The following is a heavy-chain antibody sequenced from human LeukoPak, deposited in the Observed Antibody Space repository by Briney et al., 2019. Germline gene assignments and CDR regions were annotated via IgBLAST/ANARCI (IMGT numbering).Heavy chain of an antibody. J-gene: IGHJ4*02. CDR2: ISSSSSTI. V-gene: IGHV3-48*01. CDR1: GFTFSSYS. Sequence: PGGSLRLSCAASGFTFSSYSMNWVRQAPGKGLEWVSYISSSSSTIYYADSVKGRFTISRDNAKNSLYLQMNSLRAEDTAVYYCAKFRQPPLIYFDYWGQGTLVTVSS. D-gene: IGHD3-16*01. CDR3: AKFRQPPLIYFDY.